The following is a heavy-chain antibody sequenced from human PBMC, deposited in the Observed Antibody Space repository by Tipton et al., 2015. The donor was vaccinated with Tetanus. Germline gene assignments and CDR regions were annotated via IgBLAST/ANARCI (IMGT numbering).Heavy chain of an antibody. D-gene: IGHD6-25*01. CDR3: VSGSALDY. CDR2: ISSTSRYI. CDR1: GFSFSNYK. V-gene: IGHV3-21*01. J-gene: IGHJ4*02. Sequence: SLRLSCEISGFSFSNYKMNWVRQGPGRGLEWVSSISSTSRYINYADSVKGRFTISRDNAKNSLFLEMNSLRADDTAVYYCVSGSALDYWGQGTLVTV.